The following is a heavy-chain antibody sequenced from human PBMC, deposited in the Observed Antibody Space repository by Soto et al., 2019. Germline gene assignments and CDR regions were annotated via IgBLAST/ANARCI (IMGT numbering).Heavy chain of an antibody. J-gene: IGHJ3*02. CDR3: ARDGITMIVVVIPGAFDI. CDR1: GYTFTSYG. D-gene: IGHD3-22*01. V-gene: IGHV1-18*01. Sequence: ASVKVSCKASGYTFTSYGISWVRQAPGQGLEWMGWISAYNGNTNYAQKLQGRVTMTTDTYTSTAYMELRSLRSDDTAVYYCARDGITMIVVVIPGAFDIWGQGTMVTVSS. CDR2: ISAYNGNT.